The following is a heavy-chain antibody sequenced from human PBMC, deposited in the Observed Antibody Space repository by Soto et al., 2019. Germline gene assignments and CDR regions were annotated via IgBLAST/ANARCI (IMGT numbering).Heavy chain of an antibody. CDR3: VRARGGVQD. D-gene: IGHD3-10*01. V-gene: IGHV4-34*01. J-gene: IGHJ1*01. CDR2: LNDSGGT. Sequence: NPSETLSLTCAVYGGSFSGYYWSWVRQPPGKGLEWIGELNDSGGTNYNASLKSRVSISGDTSKNQFSLKLSFVTAADTAVYYCVRARGGVQDWGQGTLVTVS. CDR1: GGSFSGYY.